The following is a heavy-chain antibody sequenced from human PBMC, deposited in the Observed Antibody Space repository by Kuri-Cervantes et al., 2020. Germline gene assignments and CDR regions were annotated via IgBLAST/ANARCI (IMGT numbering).Heavy chain of an antibody. Sequence: GESLKISCAASGFTFSSYAMSWVRQAPGKGLEWVSGISGSGGRTYYADSVKGRFTISRDNSKNTLYLQMNSLRAGDMAVYYCAKDLPYCSSTSCYAEYYYYGMDVWGQGTTVTVSS. CDR1: GFTFSSYA. J-gene: IGHJ6*02. D-gene: IGHD2-2*01. CDR2: ISGSGGRT. CDR3: AKDLPYCSSTSCYAEYYYYGMDV. V-gene: IGHV3-23*01.